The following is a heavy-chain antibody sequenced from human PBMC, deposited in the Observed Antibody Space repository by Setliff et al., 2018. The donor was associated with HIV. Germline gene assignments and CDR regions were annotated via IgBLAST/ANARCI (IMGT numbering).Heavy chain of an antibody. CDR3: ARVAWYYSFWSGLGDAFDI. CDR2: ISAYNGNT. D-gene: IGHD3-3*01. CDR1: GYTFTSNG. J-gene: IGHJ3*02. Sequence: ASVKVSCKTSGYTFTSNGISWVRQAPGQGLEWMGWISAYNGNTNYAQTFQGRVTMTTDTSTSTAYMELRSLRSDDTAVYYCARVAWYYSFWSGLGDAFDIWGQGTMVTVSS. V-gene: IGHV1-18*01.